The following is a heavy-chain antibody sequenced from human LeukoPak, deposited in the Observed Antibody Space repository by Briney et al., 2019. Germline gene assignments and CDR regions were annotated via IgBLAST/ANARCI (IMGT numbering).Heavy chain of an antibody. Sequence: KPSETLSLTCTVSGGSVNSFYWSWLRQPPGKGPEWIDYVYSSGSTKYNPSLTSRVTLSVDTSKNQFSLKLSSVTAADTAVYYCARDYGGKFDFWGQGTLVTVSS. CDR3: ARDYGGKFDF. CDR1: GGSVNSFY. D-gene: IGHD4/OR15-4a*01. V-gene: IGHV4-59*02. CDR2: VYSSGST. J-gene: IGHJ4*02.